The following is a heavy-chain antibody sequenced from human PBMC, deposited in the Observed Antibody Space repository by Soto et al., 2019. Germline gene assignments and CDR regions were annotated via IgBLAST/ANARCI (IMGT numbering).Heavy chain of an antibody. D-gene: IGHD6-19*01. CDR2: IYYSGGT. CDR3: ARDTGWGLGY. Sequence: QVQLQESGPGLVRPSGTLSLICAVSGDSINSNYCWTWVRQPPGKGLEWIAEIYYSGGTSYNPSLKSRVTISMDKSKNQFSLNLTSVTAADTAMYYCARDTGWGLGYWGQGTLVTVSS. V-gene: IGHV4-4*02. CDR1: GDSINSNYC. J-gene: IGHJ4*02.